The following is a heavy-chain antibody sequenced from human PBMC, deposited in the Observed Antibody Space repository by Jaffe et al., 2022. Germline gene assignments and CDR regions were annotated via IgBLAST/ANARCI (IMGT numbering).Heavy chain of an antibody. Sequence: EVQLVESGGGLVQPGGSLRLSCAASGFTFSSYEMNWVRQAPGKGLEWVSYISSSGSTIYYADSVKGRFTISRDNAKNSLYLQMNSLRAEDTAVYYCARTYDSSVYYNWFDPWGQGTLVTVSS. CDR2: ISSSGSTI. CDR1: GFTFSSYE. V-gene: IGHV3-48*03. CDR3: ARTYDSSVYYNWFDP. D-gene: IGHD3-22*01. J-gene: IGHJ5*02.